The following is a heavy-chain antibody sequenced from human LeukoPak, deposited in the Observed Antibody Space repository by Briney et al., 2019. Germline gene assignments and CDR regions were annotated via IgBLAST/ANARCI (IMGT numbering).Heavy chain of an antibody. CDR2: ISSSSSYI. J-gene: IGHJ4*02. Sequence: GGSLRLSCAASGFTFSSYSMNWVRQAPGKGLEWVSFISSSSSYIYYADSVKGRFTISRDNAKNSLYLQMNSLRAEDTAVYYCARGAWRRSGSPLFDYWGQGTLVTVSS. CDR1: GFTFSSYS. D-gene: IGHD3-22*01. V-gene: IGHV3-21*01. CDR3: ARGAWRRSGSPLFDY.